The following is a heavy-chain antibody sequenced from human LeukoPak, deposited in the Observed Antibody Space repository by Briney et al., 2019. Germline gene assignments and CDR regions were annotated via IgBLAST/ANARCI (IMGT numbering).Heavy chain of an antibody. Sequence: SETLSLTCAVYGGSLSDYYWSWIRQSPGKGLEWIGEISHRGRTYYNLSLKSRVTISIDTSKNQFSLKLSSVTAADTAVYYCARGGAEVATIFRWNNWFDPWGQGTLVTVSS. J-gene: IGHJ5*02. D-gene: IGHD5-12*01. CDR3: ARGGAEVATIFRWNNWFDP. CDR2: ISHRGRT. V-gene: IGHV4-34*01. CDR1: GGSLSDYY.